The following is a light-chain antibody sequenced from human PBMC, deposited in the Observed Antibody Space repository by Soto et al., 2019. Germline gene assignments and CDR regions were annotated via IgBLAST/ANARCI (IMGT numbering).Light chain of an antibody. J-gene: IGKJ2*01. CDR3: QQYGSSPYT. CDR2: DAS. Sequence: DIVLTQSPATLSLSPGERATHSCGASQTVSSGYLAWYQQKPGLAPRLLIYDASSRATGIPDRFSGSGSGTDFTLTISRLEPEDFAVYYCQQYGSSPYTFGQGTKLEIK. V-gene: IGKV3D-20*01. CDR1: QTVSSGY.